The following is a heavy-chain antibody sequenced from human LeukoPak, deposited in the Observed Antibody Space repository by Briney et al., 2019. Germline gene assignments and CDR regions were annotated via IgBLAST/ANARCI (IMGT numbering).Heavy chain of an antibody. V-gene: IGHV1-18*01. CDR1: GYTFTSYG. J-gene: IGHJ6*04. Sequence: ASVKVSCKASGYTFTSYGISWVRQAPGQGLEWMGWISAYNGNTNYAQKLQGRVTMTTDTSTSTAYMELRSLRSDDTAVYYCARDLNMLRFLEWSPPLPLDVWGKGTTVTVSS. D-gene: IGHD3-3*01. CDR3: ARDLNMLRFLEWSPPLPLDV. CDR2: ISAYNGNT.